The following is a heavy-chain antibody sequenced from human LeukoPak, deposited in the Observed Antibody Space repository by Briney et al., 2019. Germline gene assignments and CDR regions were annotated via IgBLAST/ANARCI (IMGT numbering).Heavy chain of an antibody. CDR3: ARAIVARGGDY. D-gene: IGHD5-12*01. Sequence: PGGSLRLSCAASGFTFSSHSMNWVRQAPGKGLEWVSSISSSSSYIYYAGSVKGRFTISRDNAKNSLYLQMNSLRAEDTAVYYCARAIVARGGDYWGQGTLVTVSS. CDR1: GFTFSSHS. V-gene: IGHV3-21*01. CDR2: ISSSSSYI. J-gene: IGHJ4*02.